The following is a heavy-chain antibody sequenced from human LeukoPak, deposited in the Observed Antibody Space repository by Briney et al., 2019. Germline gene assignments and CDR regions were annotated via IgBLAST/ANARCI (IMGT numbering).Heavy chain of an antibody. V-gene: IGHV4-34*01. CDR1: GGSFSGYY. CDR3: ARRPDDYGGNWGFYYYYYYGMDV. D-gene: IGHD4-23*01. Sequence: SETLSLTCAVYGGSFSGYYWSWIRQPPGKGLEWIGEINHSGSTNYNPSLKSRVTISVDTSKNQFSLKLSSVTAADTAVYYCARRPDDYGGNWGFYYYYYYGMDVWGQGTTVTVSS. CDR2: INHSGST. J-gene: IGHJ6*02.